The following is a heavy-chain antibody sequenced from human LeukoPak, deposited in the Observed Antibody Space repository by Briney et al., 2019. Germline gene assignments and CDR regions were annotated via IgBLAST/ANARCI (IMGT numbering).Heavy chain of an antibody. V-gene: IGHV3-7*01. J-gene: IGHJ3*02. Sequence: GGSLRLSCAASGFTFRNYWMSWVRQAPGKGLEWVANIKQDGSEKHYVDSVKGRFTISRDNAKDSLYLQMNSLRAEDTAVCYCARDRTIPAAFDIWGQGTMVTVSS. D-gene: IGHD4/OR15-4a*01. CDR2: IKQDGSEK. CDR3: ARDRTIPAAFDI. CDR1: GFTFRNYW.